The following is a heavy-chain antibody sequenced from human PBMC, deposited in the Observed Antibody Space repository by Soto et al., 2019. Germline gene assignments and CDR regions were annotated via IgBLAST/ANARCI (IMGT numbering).Heavy chain of an antibody. D-gene: IGHD5-12*01. Sequence: ASVKVSCKASVYTFTGYYMHWVRQAPGQGLEWMGWINPNSGGTNYAQKFQGWVTMTRDTSISTAYMELSRLRSDDTAVYYCARSVVATRACDYWGQGTLVTVSS. V-gene: IGHV1-2*04. CDR2: INPNSGGT. CDR1: VYTFTGYY. CDR3: ARSVVATRACDY. J-gene: IGHJ4*02.